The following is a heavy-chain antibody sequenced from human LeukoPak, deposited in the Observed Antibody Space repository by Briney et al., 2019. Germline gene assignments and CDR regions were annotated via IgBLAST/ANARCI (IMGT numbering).Heavy chain of an antibody. V-gene: IGHV3-23*01. Sequence: PGGSLRLSCAASGFTFSSYAMSWVRQAPGKGLDWVLGISGSGGSTYYADSVKGRFTISRDNSKNTLYLQMNSLRADDTAVYYCARGSLYGSFYYWGQGTLVTVSS. CDR1: GFTFSSYA. CDR3: ARGSLYGSFYY. CDR2: ISGSGGST. J-gene: IGHJ4*02. D-gene: IGHD2/OR15-2a*01.